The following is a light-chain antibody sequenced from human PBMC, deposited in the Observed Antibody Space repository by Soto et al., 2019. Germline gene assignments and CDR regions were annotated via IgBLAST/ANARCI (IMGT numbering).Light chain of an antibody. CDR1: QSISSW. Sequence: DIQMTQSPSTLSASVGARVTITCRASQSISSWLAWYQQKPGKAPKLLIYDASSLESGVPSRFSGSGSGTEFTLPIGSLQPDEVATYYCQHLWTCGQGTKVDIK. CDR2: DAS. V-gene: IGKV1-5*01. J-gene: IGKJ1*01. CDR3: QHLWT.